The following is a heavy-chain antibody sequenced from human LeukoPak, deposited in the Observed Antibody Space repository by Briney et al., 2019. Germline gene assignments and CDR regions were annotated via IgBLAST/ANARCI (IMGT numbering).Heavy chain of an antibody. Sequence: SQTLSLTCAISGDTVSSNTAAWNWVRQSPSRGLEWLGRTYYRSRWTTDYAVSVQNRITIKPDTSTNQFSLQLRSATPEDTAVYYCTTQRSTSTEYYGLAVCGQGTTVTVSS. CDR2: TYYRSRWTT. CDR3: TTQRSTSTEYYGLAV. V-gene: IGHV6-1*01. J-gene: IGHJ6*02. CDR1: GDTVSSNTAA. D-gene: IGHD6-6*01.